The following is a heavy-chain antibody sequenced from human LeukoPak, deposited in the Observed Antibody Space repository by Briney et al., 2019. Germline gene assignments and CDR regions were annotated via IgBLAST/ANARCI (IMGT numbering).Heavy chain of an antibody. V-gene: IGHV1-69*05. CDR2: IIPIFGTA. CDR3: ARDRIGADRYFDY. D-gene: IGHD6-13*01. CDR1: GGTFSSYA. J-gene: IGHJ4*02. Sequence: SVKVSCKASGGTFSSYAISWVRQSPGQGLEWMGGIIPIFGTANYAQKFQGRVTITTDESTSTAYMELSSLRSEDTAVYYCARDRIGADRYFDYWGQGTLVTVSS.